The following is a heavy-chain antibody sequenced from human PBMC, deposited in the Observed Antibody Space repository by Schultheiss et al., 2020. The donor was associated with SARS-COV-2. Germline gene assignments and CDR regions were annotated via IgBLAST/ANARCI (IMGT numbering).Heavy chain of an antibody. D-gene: IGHD2-8*01. Sequence: GGSLRLSCVTSGFTFSSYGMHWVRQAPGKGLEWVGLIKSKTDGGTTDYAAPVKCRFTITRDDSKNTLYLQMNSLKTEDTAVYYCATLYIWGQGTMVTVSS. CDR2: IKSKTDGGTT. V-gene: IGHV3-15*01. CDR3: ATLYI. CDR1: GFTFSSYG. J-gene: IGHJ3*02.